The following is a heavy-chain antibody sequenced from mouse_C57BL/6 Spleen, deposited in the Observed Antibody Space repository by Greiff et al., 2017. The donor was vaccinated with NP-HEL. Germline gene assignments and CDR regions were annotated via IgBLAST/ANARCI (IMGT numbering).Heavy chain of an antibody. Sequence: VQLQQPGAELVMPGASVKLSCKASGYTFTSYWMHWVKQRPGQGLEWIGEIDPSDSYTNYNQKFKGKSTLTVDKSSSTAYMQLSSLTSEDSAVYYCARRGGMVTTTMDYWGQGTSVTVSS. CDR2: IDPSDSYT. CDR3: ARRGGMVTTTMDY. CDR1: GYTFTSYW. J-gene: IGHJ4*01. V-gene: IGHV1-69*01. D-gene: IGHD2-2*01.